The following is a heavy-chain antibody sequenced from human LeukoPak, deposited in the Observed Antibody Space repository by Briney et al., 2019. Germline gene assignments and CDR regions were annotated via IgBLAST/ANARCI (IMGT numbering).Heavy chain of an antibody. Sequence: VASVTVSCKASGGSFTFTSHAISWVRQAPGQGLEWMGGIIPIYGSATYAQKFQGRVTITTDESTRTVYMELSSLRPEDSAMHYCAGFFYDNSGAAFDIWGQGTMVTVSS. D-gene: IGHD3-22*01. J-gene: IGHJ3*02. CDR3: AGFFYDNSGAAFDI. CDR1: GGSFTFTSHA. V-gene: IGHV1-69*05. CDR2: IIPIYGSA.